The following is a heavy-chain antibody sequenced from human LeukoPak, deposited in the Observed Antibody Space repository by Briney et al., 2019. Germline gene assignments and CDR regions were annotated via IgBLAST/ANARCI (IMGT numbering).Heavy chain of an antibody. J-gene: IGHJ4*02. V-gene: IGHV3-30*02. D-gene: IGHD1-26*01. Sequence: PGGSLRLSCAASRFTFSSYGMHWVRQAPGKGLEWVAFIPYDGNNKYYADSVKGRFTISRDNSKNTLYLQMNSLGAEDTAVYYCVKDGDDSGSYLVYWGQGTLVTVSS. CDR1: RFTFSSYG. CDR3: VKDGDDSGSYLVY. CDR2: IPYDGNNK.